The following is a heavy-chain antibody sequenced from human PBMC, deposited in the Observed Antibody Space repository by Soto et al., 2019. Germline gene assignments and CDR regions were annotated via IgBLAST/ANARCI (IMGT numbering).Heavy chain of an antibody. CDR2: ISAYNGNT. D-gene: IGHD3-16*01. CDR1: GYTFTSYG. V-gene: IGHV1-18*01. CDR3: ARDRGSDALDY. J-gene: IGHJ4*02. Sequence: QVQLVQSGAEVKKPGASVKVSCKASGYTFTSYGIIWVRQAPGQGLEWMGWISAYNGNTHDAQKRQGRVTRTTDTSTSTACMALRSLRSDDTAVYYCARDRGSDALDYWGQGTLVTVSS.